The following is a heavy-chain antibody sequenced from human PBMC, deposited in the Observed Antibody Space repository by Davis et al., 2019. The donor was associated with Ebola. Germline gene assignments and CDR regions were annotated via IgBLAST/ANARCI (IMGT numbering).Heavy chain of an antibody. Sequence: AASVKVSCKTSGGSFSNYGFSWVRHAPGQGLEWMGGIIPIFDTANYAQKFQGRVTITADESTSTAYMELSSLRFEDTAVYYCARGKFESTGYYYSENHYYYSMDVWGKGTTVTVSS. V-gene: IGHV1-69*13. J-gene: IGHJ6*03. D-gene: IGHD3-22*01. CDR2: IIPIFDTA. CDR3: ARGKFESTGYYYSENHYYYSMDV. CDR1: GGSFSNYG.